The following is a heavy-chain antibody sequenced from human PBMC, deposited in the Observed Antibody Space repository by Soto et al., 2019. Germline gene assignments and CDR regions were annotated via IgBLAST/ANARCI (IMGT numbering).Heavy chain of an antibody. CDR3: VKDQGSSWYEVDY. D-gene: IGHD6-13*01. CDR2: ISGSGGST. CDR1: GFTFSNYA. Sequence: EVQLLESGGGLVQPGGSLRLSCAASGFTFSNYAVTWVRQAPGKGLEWVSTISGSGGSTYYADSVKGRFTISRDTSKNRRALQMNSLGAEDTAVYYWVKDQGSSWYEVDYWGQGTLVTVS. V-gene: IGHV3-23*01. J-gene: IGHJ4*02.